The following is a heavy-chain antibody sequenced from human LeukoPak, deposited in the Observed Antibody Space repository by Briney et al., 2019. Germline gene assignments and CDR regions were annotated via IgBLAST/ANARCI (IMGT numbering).Heavy chain of an antibody. CDR3: ARGGQRTYYYDSSGYYFHY. J-gene: IGHJ4*02. CDR2: INHSGST. CDR1: GGSFSGYY. Sequence: SETLSLTCAVYGGSFSGYYWSWIRQPPGKGLEWIGEINHSGSTNYNPSLKSRVTISVDTSKNQFSPKLSSVTAADTAVYYCARGGQRTYYYDSSGYYFHYWGQGTLVTVSS. D-gene: IGHD3-22*01. V-gene: IGHV4-34*01.